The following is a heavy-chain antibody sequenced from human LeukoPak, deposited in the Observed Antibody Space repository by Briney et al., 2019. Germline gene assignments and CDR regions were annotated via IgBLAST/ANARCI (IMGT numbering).Heavy chain of an antibody. J-gene: IGHJ5*02. CDR1: GGTFSSYA. CDR3: AGTVRGVGWKNWFDP. D-gene: IGHD1-1*01. V-gene: IGHV1-69*13. CDR2: IIPIFGTA. Sequence: GASVKVSCKASGGTFSSYAISWVRQAPGQGLEWMGGIIPIFGTANYAQKFQGRVTITADESTSTAYMELSSLRSEDTAVYYCAGTVRGVGWKNWFDPWGQGTLVTVSS.